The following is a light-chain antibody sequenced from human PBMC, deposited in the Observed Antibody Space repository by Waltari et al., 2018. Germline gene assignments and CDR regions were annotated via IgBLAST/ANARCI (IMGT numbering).Light chain of an antibody. CDR2: KVS. CDR3: MQSTHWPPWT. V-gene: IGKV2-30*02. Sequence: DVVMTQSPRSLPVTLGQPAPISCRSSPSLVHSDGDTYLHWFQQRPGQSPRRLINKVSERDPGVPDRFSGSGSGTDFTLEISTVEAEDVGVYYCMQSTHWPPWTFGQGTKVEIK. J-gene: IGKJ1*01. CDR1: PSLVHSDGDTY.